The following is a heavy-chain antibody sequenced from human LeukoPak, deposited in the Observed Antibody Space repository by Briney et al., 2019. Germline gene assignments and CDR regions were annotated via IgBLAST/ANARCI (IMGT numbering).Heavy chain of an antibody. J-gene: IGHJ6*03. CDR1: GASISSHY. CDR3: ARVLAIFGLDTTDFYMDV. Sequence: SETLSLTCGVSGASISSHYWSWIRQPPGKGLEWIGYTSGSISDNPSLKSRVAVSVDPSQNQVSLSLTSVTAADTAVYYCARVLAIFGLDTTDFYMDVWGKGTTVTVSS. CDR2: TSGSI. D-gene: IGHD3/OR15-3a*01. V-gene: IGHV4-59*11.